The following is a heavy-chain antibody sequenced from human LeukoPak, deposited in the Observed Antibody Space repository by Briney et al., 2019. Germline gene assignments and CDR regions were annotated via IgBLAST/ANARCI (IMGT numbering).Heavy chain of an antibody. CDR3: ARDITGTTFFDY. D-gene: IGHD1-20*01. J-gene: IGHJ4*02. Sequence: GGSLRLSCAASGFSFSTYAMSWVRQAPGKGLDWVAVIWYDGNNKYYADSVKGRFTISRDNSKNTLYLQMNSLRAEDTAVYYCARDITGTTFFDYWGQGTLVTVSS. CDR1: GFSFSTYA. CDR2: IWYDGNNK. V-gene: IGHV3-33*08.